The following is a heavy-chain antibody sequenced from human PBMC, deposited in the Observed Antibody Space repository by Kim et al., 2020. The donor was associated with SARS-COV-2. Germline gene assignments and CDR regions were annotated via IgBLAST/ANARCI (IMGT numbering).Heavy chain of an antibody. CDR2: IWYDGSNK. CDR1: GFTFSSYG. V-gene: IGHV3-33*01. Sequence: GGSLRLSCAASGFTFSSYGMHWVRQAPGKGLEWVAVIWYDGSNKYYADSVKGRFTISRDNSKNTLYLQMNSLRAEDTAVYYCAREGDYCSSTSCYYDAFDIWGQGTMVTVSS. D-gene: IGHD2-2*01. J-gene: IGHJ3*02. CDR3: AREGDYCSSTSCYYDAFDI.